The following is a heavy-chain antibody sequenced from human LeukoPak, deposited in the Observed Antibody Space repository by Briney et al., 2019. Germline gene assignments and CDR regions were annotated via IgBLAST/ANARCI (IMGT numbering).Heavy chain of an antibody. CDR1: GGSISSYY. V-gene: IGHV4-59*01. Sequence: SETLSLTCTVSGGSISSYYWSWIRQPPGKGLEWIGYIYYSGSTNYNPSLKSRVTISVDTSKNQFSLKLSSVTAADTAVYYCARVHLGYYYYMDVWGKGTTVTVSS. J-gene: IGHJ6*03. D-gene: IGHD3-16*01. CDR2: IYYSGST. CDR3: ARVHLGYYYYMDV.